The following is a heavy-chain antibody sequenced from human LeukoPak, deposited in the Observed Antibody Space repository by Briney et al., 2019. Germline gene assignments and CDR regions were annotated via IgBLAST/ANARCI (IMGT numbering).Heavy chain of an antibody. CDR3: ARDPPGYSSAYDI. CDR2: INPNSGAT. V-gene: IGHV1-2*02. D-gene: IGHD6-13*01. J-gene: IGHJ3*02. Sequence: GASVKVSCKASGYTFTGYYIHWVRQAPGQGLEWMAWINPNSGATNYAQKFQGRVTMTRDTSISTAYMELSRLRFDDTAVYYCARDPPGYSSAYDIWGQGTMVTVSS. CDR1: GYTFTGYY.